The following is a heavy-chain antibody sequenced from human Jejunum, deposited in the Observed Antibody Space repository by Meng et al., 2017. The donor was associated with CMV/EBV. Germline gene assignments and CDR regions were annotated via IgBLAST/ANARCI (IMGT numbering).Heavy chain of an antibody. CDR2: ISGYNGNT. Sequence: QVQLVESGAEVKKPGSSVKVACKTSGGSFSTHTFSWVRQAPGQGLEWMGWISGYNGNTNYAQKLQGRVTMTTDTSTSTAYMELRSLRSDDTAVYYCAREADGATFDYWGQGTLVTVSS. CDR3: AREADGATFDY. CDR1: GGSFSTHT. J-gene: IGHJ4*02. D-gene: IGHD1-26*01. V-gene: IGHV1-18*01.